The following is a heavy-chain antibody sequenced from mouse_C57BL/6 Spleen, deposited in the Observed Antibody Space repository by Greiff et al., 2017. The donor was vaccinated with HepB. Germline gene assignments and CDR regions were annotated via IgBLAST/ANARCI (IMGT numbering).Heavy chain of an antibody. J-gene: IGHJ4*01. Sequence: DVQLVESGGGLVKPGGSLKLSCAASGFTFSDYGMHWVRQAPEKGLEWVAYISSGSSTIYYADTVKGRFTISRDNAKNTLFLQMTSLRSEDTAMYYCARDAYGKAMDYWGQGTSVTVSS. V-gene: IGHV5-17*01. CDR1: GFTFSDYG. D-gene: IGHD2-1*01. CDR3: ARDAYGKAMDY. CDR2: ISSGSSTI.